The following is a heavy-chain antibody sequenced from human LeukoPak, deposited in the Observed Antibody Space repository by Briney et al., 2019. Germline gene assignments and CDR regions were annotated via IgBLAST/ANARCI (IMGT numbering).Heavy chain of an antibody. J-gene: IGHJ4*02. CDR2: FDPEDGET. Sequence: ASVKVSCKVSGYTLTELSMHWVRQAPGKGLEWMGSFDPEDGETIYAEKFQGRVTVTEDTSTDTAYMELSSLGAEDTAVYYCARGRFSGPDDYWGQGTLVTVSS. V-gene: IGHV1-24*01. CDR3: ARGRFSGPDDY. CDR1: GYTLTELS. D-gene: IGHD6-19*01.